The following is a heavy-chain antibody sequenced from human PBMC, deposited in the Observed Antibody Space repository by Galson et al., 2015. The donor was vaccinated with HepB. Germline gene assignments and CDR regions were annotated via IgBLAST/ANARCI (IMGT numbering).Heavy chain of an antibody. CDR2: IIPILGIA. V-gene: IGHV1-69*04. J-gene: IGHJ4*02. D-gene: IGHD3-10*01. CDR3: ARDGGTMVRGVICDY. Sequence: SVKVSCKASGGTFSSYAISWVRQAPGQGLEWMGRIIPILGIANYAQKFQGRVTITADKSTSTAYMELSSLRSEDTAVYYCARDGGTMVRGVICDYWGQGTLVTVSS. CDR1: GGTFSSYA.